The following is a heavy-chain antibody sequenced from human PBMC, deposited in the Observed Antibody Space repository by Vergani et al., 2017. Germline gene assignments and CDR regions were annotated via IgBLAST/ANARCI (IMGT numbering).Heavy chain of an antibody. CDR2: INPKNGDT. CDR3: VRELRGGYFDY. J-gene: IGHJ4*02. CDR1: GYTFTDYY. D-gene: IGHD3-10*01. V-gene: IGHV1-2*04. Sequence: QVQLEQSGAEVKKPGASVKVSCRASGYTFTDYYVHWVRRAPGQGLGWMGLINPKNGDTNFEPRFQGWVSMTSDTSISTAYMELSRLTSDDTAMYYCVRELRGGYFDYWGQGTLVTVSS.